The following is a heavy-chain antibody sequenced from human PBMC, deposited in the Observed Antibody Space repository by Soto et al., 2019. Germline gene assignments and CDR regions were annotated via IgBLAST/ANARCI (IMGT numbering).Heavy chain of an antibody. CDR3: ASDFDCTNGVCYSSPGGY. CDR2: IWYDGSNK. J-gene: IGHJ4*02. D-gene: IGHD2-8*01. V-gene: IGHV3-33*01. Sequence: GGSLRLSCAASGFTFSSYGMHWVRQAPGKGLEWVAVIWYDGSNKYYADSVKGRFTISRDNSKNTLYLQMNSLRAEDTAVYYCASDFDCTNGVCYSSPGGYWGQGTLVTVSS. CDR1: GFTFSSYG.